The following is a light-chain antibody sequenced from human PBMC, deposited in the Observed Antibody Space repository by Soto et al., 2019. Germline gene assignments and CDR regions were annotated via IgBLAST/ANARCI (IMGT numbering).Light chain of an antibody. J-gene: IGKJ1*01. CDR3: QQYYSTPWT. CDR2: WAS. V-gene: IGKV4-1*01. Sequence: DIVMTQSPDSLAVSLGERATINCKSSQSVFYDSNNHNYLAWYQQKPGQPPKLLIYWASTRESGVPDRFSGSGSGTDFTLTISSLQAEDVAVYYCQQYYSTPWTFGQGTKVDIK. CDR1: QSVFYDSNNHNY.